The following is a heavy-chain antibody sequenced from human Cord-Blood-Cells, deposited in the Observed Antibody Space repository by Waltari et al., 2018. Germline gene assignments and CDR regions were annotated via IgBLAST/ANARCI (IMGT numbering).Heavy chain of an antibody. Sequence: QVQLQESGPGLVKPSQTLSLTCTVSGGSISSGSYYWSWIRQPAGKGLEWIGYIYTSGRTNDNPSLKSRVTISVDTSKNQFSLKLSSVTAADTAVYYCARIKDIVLMVYDYWGQGTLVTVSS. CDR1: GGSISSGSYY. J-gene: IGHJ4*02. V-gene: IGHV4-61*09. D-gene: IGHD2-8*01. CDR3: ARIKDIVLMVYDY. CDR2: IYTSGRT.